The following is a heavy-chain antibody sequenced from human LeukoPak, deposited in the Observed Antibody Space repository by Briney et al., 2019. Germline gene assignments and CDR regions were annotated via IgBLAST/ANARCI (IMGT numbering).Heavy chain of an antibody. D-gene: IGHD5-12*01. Sequence: GGSLRLSCAASGFTFSNYWMSWVRQAPGKGLEWVTHINQDGSEEHYMDSVKARFIISRDNAKNSLSLQMDSLRAEDTAVYYCVRDGGVSGYDLLDYWGQGTLVTVSS. CDR3: VRDGGVSGYDLLDY. J-gene: IGHJ4*02. CDR2: INQDGSEE. CDR1: GFTFSNYW. V-gene: IGHV3-7*01.